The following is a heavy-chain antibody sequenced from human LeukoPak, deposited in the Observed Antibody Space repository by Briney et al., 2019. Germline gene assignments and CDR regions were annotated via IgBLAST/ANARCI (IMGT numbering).Heavy chain of an antibody. J-gene: IGHJ4*02. CDR2: ISGSGGST. CDR3: AKSIAAAGTAGY. V-gene: IGHV3-23*01. CDR1: GFTFSSYG. Sequence: PGGSLRLSCAASGFTFSSYGMSWVRQAPGKGLEWVSAISGSGGSTYYADSVKGRFTISRDNSKNTLYLQMNSLRAEDTAVYYCAKSIAAAGTAGYWGQGTLVTVSS. D-gene: IGHD6-13*01.